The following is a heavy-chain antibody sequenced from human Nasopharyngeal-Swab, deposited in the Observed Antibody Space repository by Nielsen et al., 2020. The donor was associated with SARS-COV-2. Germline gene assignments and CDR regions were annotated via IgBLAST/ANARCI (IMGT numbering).Heavy chain of an antibody. Sequence: SETLSLTCTVSGGSISSGDYYWSWIRQPPGKGLEWIGYIYYSGSTYYNPSFKSRVTISVDTSKNQFSLKLSSVTAADTAVYYCARDSRGWFDPWGQGTLVTVSS. D-gene: IGHD2-2*01. CDR3: ARDSRGWFDP. CDR1: GGSISSGDYY. J-gene: IGHJ5*02. V-gene: IGHV4-30-4*01. CDR2: IYYSGST.